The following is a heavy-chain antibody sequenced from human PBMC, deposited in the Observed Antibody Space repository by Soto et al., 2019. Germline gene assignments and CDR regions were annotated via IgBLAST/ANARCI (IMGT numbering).Heavy chain of an antibody. CDR1: GGSISSGGYY. V-gene: IGHV4-31*03. CDR2: IYYSGST. Sequence: SDTLSLTCTVSGGSISSGGYYWSWIRQHPGKGLEWIGYIYYSGSTYYNPSLKSRVTISVDTSKNQFSLKLSSVTAADTAVYYCARGIFSYPFDYWGQGTLVTVSS. CDR3: ARGIFSYPFDY. D-gene: IGHD5-18*01. J-gene: IGHJ4*02.